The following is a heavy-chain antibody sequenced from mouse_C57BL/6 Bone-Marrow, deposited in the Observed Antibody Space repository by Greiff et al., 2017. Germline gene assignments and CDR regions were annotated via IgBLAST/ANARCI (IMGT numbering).Heavy chain of an antibody. Sequence: VQLQQSGAELVKPGASVKISCKASGYAFSSYWMNCVKQRPGKGLEWIGQIYPGDGDTNYNGKFKGKATLTADKSSSTAYMQLSSLTSEDSAVYFCAREGIYRDYWGQGTTLTVSS. CDR2: IYPGDGDT. J-gene: IGHJ2*01. CDR1: GYAFSSYW. V-gene: IGHV1-80*01. D-gene: IGHD2-1*01. CDR3: AREGIYRDY.